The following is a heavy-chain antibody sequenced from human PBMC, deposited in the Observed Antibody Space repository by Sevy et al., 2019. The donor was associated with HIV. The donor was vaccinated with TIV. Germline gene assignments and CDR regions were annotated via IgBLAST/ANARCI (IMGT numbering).Heavy chain of an antibody. D-gene: IGHD2-21*01. CDR3: ARRDVNHQFLLDY. CDR1: RFTFHDYA. CDR2: ISYDERDI. V-gene: IGHV3-30*03. Sequence: GGSLRLSCAASRFTFHDYAMHWVRQAPGKGLEWLSYISYDERDIYYLDSVRGRFSVSRDNSKQTLFLQMDSLGPEDTAIYYCARRDVNHQFLLDYWGQGILVTVSS. J-gene: IGHJ4*02.